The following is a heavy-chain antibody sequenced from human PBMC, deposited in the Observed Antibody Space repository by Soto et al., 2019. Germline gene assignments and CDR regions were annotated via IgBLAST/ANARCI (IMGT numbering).Heavy chain of an antibody. D-gene: IGHD2-15*01. CDR2: MNPNSGNT. V-gene: IGHV1-8*01. Sequence: SVKVSCKASGYTFTSYDINWVRQATGQGLEWMGWMNPNSGNTGYAQKFQGRVTMTRNTSISTAYMELSSLRSEDTAVYYCARNPPGTVAAYDYWGQGTLVTVSS. CDR1: GYTFTSYD. CDR3: ARNPPGTVAAYDY. J-gene: IGHJ4*02.